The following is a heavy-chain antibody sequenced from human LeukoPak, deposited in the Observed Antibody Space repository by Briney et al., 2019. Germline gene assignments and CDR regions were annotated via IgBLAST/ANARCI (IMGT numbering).Heavy chain of an antibody. D-gene: IGHD4-17*01. V-gene: IGHV3-30*18. J-gene: IGHJ4*02. Sequence: GRSLRLSCAASGFTFSSYGMHWVRQAPGKGLEWVAVISYDGSNKYYADSVKGRFTISRDNSKNTLYLQMNSLRAEDTAVYYCAKATGETTVTSGRYWGQGTLVTVSS. CDR1: GFTFSSYG. CDR3: AKATGETTVTSGRY. CDR2: ISYDGSNK.